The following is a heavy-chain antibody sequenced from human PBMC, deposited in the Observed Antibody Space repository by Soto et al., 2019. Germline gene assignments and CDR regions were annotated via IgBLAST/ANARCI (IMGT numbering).Heavy chain of an antibody. J-gene: IGHJ6*02. V-gene: IGHV1-69*01. CDR3: ATGGYSGYNYHHDYYGMDV. D-gene: IGHD5-12*01. Sequence: GASVKVSCKASGGTFSSYAISWVRPAPDQVLEWMGGIIPIFGTPNYAQKFQGRVTITADESTSTAYMELSSLKSEDTAVYYCATGGYSGYNYHHDYYGMDVWGQGTTVTFSS. CDR1: GGTFSSYA. CDR2: IIPIFGTP.